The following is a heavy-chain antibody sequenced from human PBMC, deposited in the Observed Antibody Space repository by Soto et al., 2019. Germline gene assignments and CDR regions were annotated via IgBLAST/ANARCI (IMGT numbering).Heavy chain of an antibody. CDR1: GGSMSSHY. V-gene: IGHV4-59*11. J-gene: IGHJ4*02. Sequence: PSETMSLTCTVSGGSMSSHYWTWLRQSPGKGLEWIGYISYSGSTYYNPSLKSRVSISADTTKNQFSLKLSSVTAADTAVYYFARGGIVGATAFFDYWGQGTLVTVSS. CDR2: ISYSGST. CDR3: ARGGIVGATAFFDY. D-gene: IGHD1-26*01.